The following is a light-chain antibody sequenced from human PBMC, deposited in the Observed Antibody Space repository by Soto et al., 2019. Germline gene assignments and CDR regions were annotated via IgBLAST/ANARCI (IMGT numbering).Light chain of an antibody. V-gene: IGLV1-44*01. CDR1: SSNIGTYT. J-gene: IGLJ1*01. CDR2: TNN. CDR3: AAWDASLSALYV. Sequence: QSVLTQPPSASGTPGQRVTISCSGSSSNIGTYTVNWYQQLPGTAPKLLIYTNNQRPSGVPDRFSGSKSGTSASLAISGLQSEDEADYYCAAWDASLSALYVFGTGTKLTVL.